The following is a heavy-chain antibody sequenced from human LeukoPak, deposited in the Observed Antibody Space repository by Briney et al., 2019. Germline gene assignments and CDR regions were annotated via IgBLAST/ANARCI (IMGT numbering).Heavy chain of an antibody. Sequence: ASVRVSCKTSGYKFLSHGISWVRHSPGQGLEWLGWIRADNGDTRFAQKFLGRFTMTTDTSTSTAHMELRSLRSDDTAVYYCARDWPTVIADFWGQGTLVTVSS. CDR3: ARDWPTVIADF. CDR2: IRADNGDT. CDR1: GYKFLSHG. D-gene: IGHD4-11*01. J-gene: IGHJ1*01. V-gene: IGHV1-18*04.